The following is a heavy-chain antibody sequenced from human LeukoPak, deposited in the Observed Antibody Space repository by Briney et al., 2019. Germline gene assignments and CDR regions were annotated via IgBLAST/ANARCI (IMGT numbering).Heavy chain of an antibody. D-gene: IGHD3-10*01. Sequence: GGSLRLSCAASRFTFSSYAMLWVRQLPGKGLEWVAIISYDGSNTYYADSVKGRFTISRDNSKNTLYLQMNSLTAEDTAIYYCAKEGSALWFGELSYYFDFWGPGTLVTVSS. CDR2: ISYDGSNT. V-gene: IGHV3-30*04. CDR3: AKEGSALWFGELSYYFDF. CDR1: RFTFSSYA. J-gene: IGHJ4*02.